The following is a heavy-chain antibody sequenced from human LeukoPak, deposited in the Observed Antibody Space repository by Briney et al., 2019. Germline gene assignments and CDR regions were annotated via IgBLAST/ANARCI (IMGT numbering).Heavy chain of an antibody. Sequence: GGSLRLSCAASGFTFSSHAMHWVRQAPGKGLEGLAVISYDGRAQYFAASVQGRFTISRDNSKDTLYLQMNTLRPDDTGVYYCARDLKEFSSSWNDWYFDLWGRGTLVTVSS. CDR1: GFTFSSHA. D-gene: IGHD6-13*01. J-gene: IGHJ2*01. V-gene: IGHV3-30*04. CDR3: ARDLKEFSSSWNDWYFDL. CDR2: ISYDGRAQ.